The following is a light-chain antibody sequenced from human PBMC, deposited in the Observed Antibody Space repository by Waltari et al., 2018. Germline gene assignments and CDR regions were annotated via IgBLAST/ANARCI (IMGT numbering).Light chain of an antibody. Sequence: IVLPPSPATLSLSPGERATLSCRARQTVSTYLAWFQQKPGQAPRLLIYDASNRAPGIPARFSGSGSGTDFSLTISSLDPEDFAVYFCQQRSNWPLTFGGGTKVEIK. J-gene: IGKJ4*01. CDR2: DAS. V-gene: IGKV3-11*01. CDR3: QQRSNWPLT. CDR1: QTVSTY.